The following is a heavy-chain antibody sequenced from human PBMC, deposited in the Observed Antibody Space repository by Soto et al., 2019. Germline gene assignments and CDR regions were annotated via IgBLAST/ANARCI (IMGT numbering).Heavy chain of an antibody. V-gene: IGHV4-34*01. J-gene: IGHJ4*02. CDR3: ARGRVLAARLDY. D-gene: IGHD6-6*01. Sequence: PSETLSLTCAVYGGSFSGYYWSWIRQPPGKGLEWIGEINHGGSTNYNPSLKSRVTISVDTSKNQFSLKLSSVTAADTAVYYCARGRVLAARLDYWGQGTLVTVSS. CDR1: GGSFSGYY. CDR2: INHGGST.